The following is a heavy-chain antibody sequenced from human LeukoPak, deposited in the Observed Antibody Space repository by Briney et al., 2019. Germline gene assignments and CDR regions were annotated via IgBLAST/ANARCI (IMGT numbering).Heavy chain of an antibody. CDR1: GFIVSSNY. CDR2: IYSGGST. Sequence: PRGSLRLSCAASGFIVSSNYMSWVRQAPGKGLEWVSGIYSGGSTYYADSVKGRFTISRDNSKNTLYLQMNSLREEDTAVYYCGGHWKYWGQGTQVTVSS. D-gene: IGHD1-1*01. J-gene: IGHJ4*02. CDR3: GGHWKY. V-gene: IGHV3-53*01.